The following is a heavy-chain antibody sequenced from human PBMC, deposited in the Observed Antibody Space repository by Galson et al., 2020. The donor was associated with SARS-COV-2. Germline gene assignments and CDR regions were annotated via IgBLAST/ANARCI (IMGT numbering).Heavy chain of an antibody. CDR2: FYASGST. CDR3: ARDTRGESSLTFDI. V-gene: IGHV4-4*07. J-gene: IGHJ3*02. CDR1: GDSISSYD. D-gene: IGHD3-22*01. Sequence: SQTLSLTCTVSGDSISSYDWSWVRQPAGKGLEWIGRFYASGSTKYNPSLKGRVTLSVDTSKNQFSLKLTSMTAADTARYYCARDTRGESSLTFDIWGQGTMVTVSS.